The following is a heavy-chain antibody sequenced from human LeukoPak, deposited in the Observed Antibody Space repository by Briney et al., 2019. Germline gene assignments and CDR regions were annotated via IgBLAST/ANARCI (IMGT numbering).Heavy chain of an antibody. CDR3: AHIVDTAMVMDY. CDR2: IYWDDDK. Sequence: SGPTLVKPTQTLTLTCTFSGFSLSTSGVGVGWIRQPPGKALEWLALIYWDDDKRYSPFLKSRLTITKDTSKNQVVLTMTNMDPVDTATYYCAHIVDTAMVMDYWGQGTLVTVSS. V-gene: IGHV2-5*02. CDR1: GFSLSTSGVG. J-gene: IGHJ4*02. D-gene: IGHD5-18*01.